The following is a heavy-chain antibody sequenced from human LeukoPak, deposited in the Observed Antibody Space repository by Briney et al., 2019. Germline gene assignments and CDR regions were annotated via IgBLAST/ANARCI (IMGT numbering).Heavy chain of an antibody. CDR3: ARDRYYYDSSGPPLDI. V-gene: IGHV4-59*12. CDR1: GGSFSGYY. CDR2: IYYSGST. J-gene: IGHJ3*02. Sequence: PSETLSLTCAVYGGSFSGYYWSWIRQPPGKGLEWIGYIYYSGSTNYNPSLKSRVTISADTSKNQFSLKLSSVTAADTAVYYCARDRYYYDSSGPPLDIWGQGTMVTVSS. D-gene: IGHD3-22*01.